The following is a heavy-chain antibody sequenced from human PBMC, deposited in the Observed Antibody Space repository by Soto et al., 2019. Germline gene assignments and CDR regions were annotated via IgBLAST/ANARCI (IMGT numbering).Heavy chain of an antibody. CDR2: INPNTGGA. V-gene: IGHV1-2*02. CDR1: GYTFTAYY. D-gene: IGHD2-8*01. Sequence: GASVKVSCKTSGYTFTAYYIHWVRQAPGQGLEWVGYINPNTGGANYAQKFKGRVTLTSDTSVTTAYMKLTSLRSDDTAVYYCARAQGVLYPLDPWGQGSLVTVSS. J-gene: IGHJ5*02. CDR3: ARAQGVLYPLDP.